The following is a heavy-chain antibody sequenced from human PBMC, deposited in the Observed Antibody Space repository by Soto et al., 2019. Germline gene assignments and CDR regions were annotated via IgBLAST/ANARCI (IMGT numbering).Heavy chain of an antibody. V-gene: IGHV3-33*05. CDR2: IKYDGTDT. CDR3: ARDEGAPRTYYFHQ. Sequence: LRLSCAASGFMFSDCGFHWVRQAPGEGLEWVAFIKYDGTDTYYADSVKGRFTVSRDNSKNTLYLQMNSLRAEDTAVYYCARDEGAPRTYYFHQWGPRTLVTVSS. J-gene: IGHJ4*02. CDR1: GFMFSDCG.